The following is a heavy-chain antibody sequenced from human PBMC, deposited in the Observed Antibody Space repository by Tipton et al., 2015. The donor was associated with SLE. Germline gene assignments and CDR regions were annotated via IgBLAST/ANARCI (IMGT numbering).Heavy chain of an antibody. CDR3: ARDPPEDYYYYGMDV. CDR2: IYTSGST. Sequence: TLSLTCTVSGGSISSGSYYWSWIRQPAGKGLEWIGHIYTSGSTNYNPSLKSRVTISVDTSKNQFSLKLSSVTAADTAVYYCARDPPEDYYYYGMDVWGQGTTVTVSS. J-gene: IGHJ6*02. D-gene: IGHD1-14*01. CDR1: GGSISSGSYY. V-gene: IGHV4-61*09.